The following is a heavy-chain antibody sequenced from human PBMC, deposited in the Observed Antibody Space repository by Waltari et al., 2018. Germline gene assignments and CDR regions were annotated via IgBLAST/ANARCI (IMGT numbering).Heavy chain of an antibody. CDR3: ARDIVPY. J-gene: IGHJ4*02. Sequence: EVQLLESGGGLVQPGGSLRLSCAASGFTFSSYAMSWVRQAPGKGLEWVSFIYSGGSSTYYADSVKGRFTISRDNSKNTLYLQMNSLRAEDTAVYYCARDIVPYWGQGTLVTVSS. D-gene: IGHD5-12*01. V-gene: IGHV3-23*03. CDR1: GFTFSSYA. CDR2: IYSGGSST.